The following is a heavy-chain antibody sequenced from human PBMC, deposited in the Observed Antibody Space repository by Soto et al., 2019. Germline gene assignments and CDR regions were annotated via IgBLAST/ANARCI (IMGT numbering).Heavy chain of an antibody. Sequence: QVQLMESGGGVVQPGRSLRLSCAASGFAFHGYAMHWVRQAPGKGLEWVAIIWYDGSNTYYGDSVKGRFTISRDNSKNTVYLQMNSLRVEDTAVYYCARDLKTRHRDYWGQGILVTVSS. V-gene: IGHV3-33*01. CDR2: IWYDGSNT. CDR1: GFAFHGYA. D-gene: IGHD4-17*01. J-gene: IGHJ4*02. CDR3: ARDLKTRHRDY.